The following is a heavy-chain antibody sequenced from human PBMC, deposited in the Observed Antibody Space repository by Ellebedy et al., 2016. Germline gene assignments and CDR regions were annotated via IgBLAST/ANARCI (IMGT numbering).Heavy chain of an antibody. J-gene: IGHJ4*02. Sequence: GGSLRLXXAASGFTFRSYWMHWVRQVPGKGLVWVSRIDNDGSNTYYADSVKGRFTISRDNAKSTLYLQMNSLETEDTAVYYCVRGYHSFDKWGQGTLVTVSS. CDR2: IDNDGSNT. V-gene: IGHV3-74*01. CDR3: VRGYHSFDK. CDR1: GFTFRSYW. D-gene: IGHD5-18*01.